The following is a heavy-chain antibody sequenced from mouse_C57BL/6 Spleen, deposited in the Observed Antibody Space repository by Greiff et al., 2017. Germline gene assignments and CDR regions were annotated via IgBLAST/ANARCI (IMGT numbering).Heavy chain of an antibody. J-gene: IGHJ2*01. CDR1: GYTFTDHT. CDR2: IYPRDGST. D-gene: IGHD1-1*01. CDR3: ARSAYYGSSYDYFDY. V-gene: IGHV1-78*01. Sequence: VKLMESDAELVKPGASVKISCKVSGYTFTDHTIHWMKQRPEQGLEWIGYIYPRDGSTKYNEKFKGKATLTADKSSSTAYMQLNSLTSEDSAVYFCARSAYYGSSYDYFDYWGQGTTLTVSS.